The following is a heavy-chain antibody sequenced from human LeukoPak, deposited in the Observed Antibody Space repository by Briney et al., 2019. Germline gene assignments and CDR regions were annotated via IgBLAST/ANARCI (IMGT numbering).Heavy chain of an antibody. V-gene: IGHV6-1*01. CDR2: TYYRSKWYN. CDR3: ARDLSSGWFGGYYYYGMDV. J-gene: IGHJ6*02. D-gene: IGHD6-19*01. CDR1: GDSVPSNSAA. Sequence: SQTLSLTYAISGDSVPSNSAAWNWIRQSPSRGLEWLGRTYYRSKWYNDYAVSVKSRITINPDTSKNQFSLQLNSVTPEDTAVYYCARDLSSGWFGGYYYYGMDVWGQGTTVTVSS.